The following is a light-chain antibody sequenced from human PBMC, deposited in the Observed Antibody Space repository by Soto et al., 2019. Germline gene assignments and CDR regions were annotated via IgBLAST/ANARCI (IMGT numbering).Light chain of an antibody. CDR3: CSYAGSYTLL. J-gene: IGLJ2*01. CDR1: SSDVGGYNY. V-gene: IGLV2-11*01. CDR2: DVT. Sequence: QSVLTQPRSVSGSPGQSVTISCTGTSSDVGGYNYVSWYQQHPGKAPKFMIYDVTKRPSGVPDRFSGSKSGNTASLTISGLQAEDEADYFCCSYAGSYTLLFGGGTKLTVL.